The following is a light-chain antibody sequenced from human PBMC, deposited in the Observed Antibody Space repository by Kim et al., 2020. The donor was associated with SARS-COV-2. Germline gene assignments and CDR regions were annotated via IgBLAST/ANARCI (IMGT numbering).Light chain of an antibody. J-gene: IGLJ3*02. Sequence: SYELTQPSSVSVSPGQTARITCSGDVLAKKYARWFQQKPGQAPVLVIYKDNERPSGIPERFSGSSSGTTVTLTISGAQVEDEADYYCYSAADNNLEWVFGGGTKVTVL. CDR1: VLAKKY. CDR2: KDN. V-gene: IGLV3-27*01. CDR3: YSAADNNLEWV.